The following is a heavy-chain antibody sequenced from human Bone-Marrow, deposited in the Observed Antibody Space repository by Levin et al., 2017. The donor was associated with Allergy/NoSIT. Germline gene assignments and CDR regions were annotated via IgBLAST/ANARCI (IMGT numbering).Heavy chain of an antibody. J-gene: IGHJ6*03. CDR2: IDWEDDK. V-gene: IGHV2-70*11. Sequence: SGPTLVKPTQTLTLTCTFSGFSLSTHAMCVSWVRQPPGKALEWLARIDWEDDKYYNTFLKTRLTISKDTSTNQVVLTMTNMDPADTATYYCGSMHCLRGRLYMDVWGKGTTVTVSS. D-gene: IGHD1-14*01. CDR1: GFSLSTHAMC. CDR3: GSMHCLRGRLYMDV.